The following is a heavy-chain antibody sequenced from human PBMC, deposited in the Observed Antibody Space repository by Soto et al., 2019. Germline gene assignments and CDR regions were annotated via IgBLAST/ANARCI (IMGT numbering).Heavy chain of an antibody. CDR1: GFTFSSYA. CDR2: ISYDGSNK. CDR3: ARDWYYYDSSGYDYPPNY. J-gene: IGHJ4*02. D-gene: IGHD3-22*01. V-gene: IGHV3-30-3*01. Sequence: QVQLVESGGGVVQPGRSLRLSCAASGFTFSSYAMHWVRQAPGKGLEWVAVISYDGSNKYYADSVKGRFTISRDNSKNTLYLQMNSLRAEDTAVYYCARDWYYYDSSGYDYPPNYWGQGTLVTVSS.